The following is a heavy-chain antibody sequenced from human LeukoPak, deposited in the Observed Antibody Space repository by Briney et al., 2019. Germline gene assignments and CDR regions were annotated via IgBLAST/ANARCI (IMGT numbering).Heavy chain of an antibody. D-gene: IGHD6-19*01. CDR2: IFPSGGEI. CDR1: GFTFSTFA. J-gene: IGHJ4*02. Sequence: PGGSLRLSCAASGFTFSTFAMIWVRQPPGKGLEWVSSIFPSGGEIHYADSVRGRFTISRDNAKNSLYLQMNSLRAEDTALYYCARVSDISVAAYFDYWGQGTLVTVSS. V-gene: IGHV3-21*04. CDR3: ARVSDISVAAYFDY.